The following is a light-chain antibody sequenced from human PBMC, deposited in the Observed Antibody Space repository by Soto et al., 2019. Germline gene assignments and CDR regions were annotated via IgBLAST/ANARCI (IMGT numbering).Light chain of an antibody. CDR2: GAY. J-gene: IGKJ5*01. V-gene: IGKV3-15*01. CDR1: QSVGNN. Sequence: EIVMAQSPATLSVSPGERTTLSCRASQSVGNNLAWYQQKPGQAPRLLIYGAYTRATGIPARFSGSGSGTEFTLTISSLQSEDFAVYYCQQYNNWPPVTFGQGTRQEI. CDR3: QQYNNWPPVT.